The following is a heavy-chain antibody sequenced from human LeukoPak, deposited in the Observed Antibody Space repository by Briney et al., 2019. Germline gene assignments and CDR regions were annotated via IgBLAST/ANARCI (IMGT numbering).Heavy chain of an antibody. Sequence: ASVRVSCKASGYTFTGYYMHWVRQAPGKGLEWMGGFDPEDGETIYAQKFQGRVTMTEDTSTDTAYMELSSLRSEDTAVYYCATQGYSSGWGKFDYWGQGTLVTVSS. CDR1: GYTFTGYY. V-gene: IGHV1-24*01. J-gene: IGHJ4*02. CDR2: FDPEDGET. D-gene: IGHD6-19*01. CDR3: ATQGYSSGWGKFDY.